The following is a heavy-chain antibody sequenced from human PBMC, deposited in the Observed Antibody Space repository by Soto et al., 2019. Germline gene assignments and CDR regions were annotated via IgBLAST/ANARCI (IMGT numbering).Heavy chain of an antibody. V-gene: IGHV3-7*05. CDR1: GFTFSSYW. Sequence: EVHLVESGGGLVQPGGSLRLSCAASGFTFSSYWMTWVRQAPGKGLEWVANMNQDGSEKYYVDSVKGRFTISRDNAKNSLYLQMNSLRAEDKAVYYCARGIHNVRGVIDSWGQGTLVTVSS. D-gene: IGHD3-10*01. CDR2: MNQDGSEK. J-gene: IGHJ5*01. CDR3: ARGIHNVRGVIDS.